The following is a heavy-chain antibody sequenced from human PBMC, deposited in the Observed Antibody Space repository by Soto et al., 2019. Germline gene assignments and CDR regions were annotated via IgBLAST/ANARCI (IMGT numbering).Heavy chain of an antibody. Sequence: QVQLVQSGAEVKKPGASVKVSCKASGYTFTGYDMHWVRQAPGQGLEWMGWSSPNSGDTNDATKFQGWVTMTRDTSSSTAYMELSRLRSDDTAVYYCARTHCSSISCYVGSWDYWGQGTLVTVSS. D-gene: IGHD2-2*01. CDR2: SSPNSGDT. J-gene: IGHJ4*02. CDR3: ARTHCSSISCYVGSWDY. CDR1: GYTFTGYD. V-gene: IGHV1-2*04.